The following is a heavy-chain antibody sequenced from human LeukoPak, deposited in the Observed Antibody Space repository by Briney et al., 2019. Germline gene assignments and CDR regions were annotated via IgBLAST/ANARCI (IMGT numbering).Heavy chain of an antibody. V-gene: IGHV4-59*08. J-gene: IGHJ6*02. CDR2: ISYSGST. CDR3: ARRRGAAGLYYYYGMDV. D-gene: IGHD6-19*01. CDR1: GDSISSYY. Sequence: SETLSLTCTVSGDSISSYYWSWIRQPPGKGLEWIGYISYSGSTNYNPSLKSRVTISLDMSKNQFSLKLNSVTAADTAVYYCARRRGAAGLYYYYGMDVWGQGTTVTVSS.